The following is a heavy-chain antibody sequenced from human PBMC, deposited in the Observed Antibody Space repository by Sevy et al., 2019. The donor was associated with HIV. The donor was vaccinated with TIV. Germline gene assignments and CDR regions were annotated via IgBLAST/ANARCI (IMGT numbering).Heavy chain of an antibody. V-gene: IGHV3-23*01. CDR3: AREVCTRPHDY. CDR2: LSFGCGKI. J-gene: IGHJ4*02. CDR1: GFAFYDYS. Sequence: GGSLRLSCAASGFAFYDYSMSWIRQAPGKGLEWVATLSFGCGKINYADSVKGRFTISRDNSKNSFYLQMDNLRVEDTARYYCAREVCTRPHDYWGQGTRVTVSS. D-gene: IGHD2-8*01.